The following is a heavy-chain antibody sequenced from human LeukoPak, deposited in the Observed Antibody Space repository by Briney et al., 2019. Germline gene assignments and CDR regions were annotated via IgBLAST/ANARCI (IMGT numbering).Heavy chain of an antibody. CDR2: ISRSGSST. J-gene: IGHJ2*01. CDR1: GFTFSSYA. V-gene: IGHV3-23*01. Sequence: GGSLRLSCAASGFTFSSYAMTWVRQAPGKGLEWVSAISRSGSSTDYADSVKGRFTISRDNSKNTLYLQMNSLRPEDTAVYYCAKGGDILTGYYLYWYFDLWGRGTLVTVSS. D-gene: IGHD3-9*01. CDR3: AKGGDILTGYYLYWYFDL.